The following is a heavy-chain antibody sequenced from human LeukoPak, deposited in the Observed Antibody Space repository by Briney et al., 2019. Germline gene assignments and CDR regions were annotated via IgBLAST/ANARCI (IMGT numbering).Heavy chain of an antibody. CDR1: GFNFSTYE. CDR2: NSAIDNTI. CDR3: ARGSEYDVLTGYFPFDS. D-gene: IGHD3-9*01. V-gene: IGHV3-48*03. J-gene: IGHJ4*02. Sequence: GGSLRLSCAASGFNFSTYEMNWVRQAPGKGLEWISYNSAIDNTIYYADSVMGRFTVSSDNAKNSVYLQLNSLGAEDTAVYYCARGSEYDVLTGYFPFDSWGQGTLVTVSS.